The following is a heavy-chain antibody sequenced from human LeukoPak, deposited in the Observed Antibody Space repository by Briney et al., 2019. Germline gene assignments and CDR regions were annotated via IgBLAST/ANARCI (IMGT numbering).Heavy chain of an antibody. Sequence: ASVKVSCKASGYTLTSYDINWVRQATGQGLEWMGWMNPNSGGTGYAQNFQGRITITRNTSISTAYMELSRLRSEDTAVYYCARDIAADYYFDYWGQGTLVTVSS. CDR2: MNPNSGGT. CDR3: ARDIAADYYFDY. D-gene: IGHD6-13*01. V-gene: IGHV1-8*01. J-gene: IGHJ4*02. CDR1: GYTLTSYD.